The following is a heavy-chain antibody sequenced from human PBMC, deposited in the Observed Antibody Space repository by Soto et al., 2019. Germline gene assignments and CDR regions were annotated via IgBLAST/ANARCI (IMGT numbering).Heavy chain of an antibody. Sequence: SATLSLTCTVSGGSISISHYWGWIRQPPGKGLEWIGSIYYSGSTYYNPSLKSRVTISVDTSKNQFSLNLSSVTAADTAVYYCASYAMSRGVAHWGQGTLVTVSS. CDR2: IYYSGST. CDR1: GGSISISHY. J-gene: IGHJ5*02. CDR3: ASYAMSRGVAH. V-gene: IGHV4-39*01. D-gene: IGHD3-10*01.